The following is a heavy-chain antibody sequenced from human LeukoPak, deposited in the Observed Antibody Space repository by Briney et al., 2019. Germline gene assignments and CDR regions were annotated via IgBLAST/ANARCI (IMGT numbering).Heavy chain of an antibody. D-gene: IGHD1-7*01. Sequence: VGTGGSLRLSCAASGFRFSSYAMSWVRQAPGKGLEWVSAISGSGVSTYYADSVKGRFTVSRDNSKNTLYLQMSSLRAEDTAVYYCAKDERNWNYNLASQTYDWGQGTLVTVSS. CDR1: GFRFSSYA. CDR3: AKDERNWNYNLASQTYD. J-gene: IGHJ4*02. V-gene: IGHV3-23*01. CDR2: ISGSGVST.